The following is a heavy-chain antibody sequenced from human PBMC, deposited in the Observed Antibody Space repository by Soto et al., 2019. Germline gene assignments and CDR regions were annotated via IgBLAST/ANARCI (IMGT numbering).Heavy chain of an antibody. CDR2: ISGSGCTA. J-gene: IGHJ4*02. D-gene: IGHD1-1*01. CDR3: AKGRGQNWDVDY. V-gene: IGHV3-23*01. CDR1: GFTFSSYA. Sequence: EVLLLESGGGSVQPGGSLRLSCAASGFTFSSYAMHWVRRPPGKGLEWVSSISGSGCTAYYADSVKGRFSISRDSLVNTLYLQMNSLRAEDTALYYCAKGRGQNWDVDYWGQGTLVTVSP.